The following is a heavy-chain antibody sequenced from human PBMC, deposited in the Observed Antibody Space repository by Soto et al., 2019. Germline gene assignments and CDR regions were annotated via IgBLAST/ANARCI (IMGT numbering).Heavy chain of an antibody. J-gene: IGHJ5*02. CDR1: GFTYSTYT. CDR3: AREVGDLGTRFDP. D-gene: IGHD1-26*01. Sequence: PGGSLRLSCAASGFTYSTYTMHWVRQAPGKGLEWVAVISYDGNNKFYADSVKGRFTISRDSTKQTLYLQMNSLRPDDTAVYYCAREVGDLGTRFDPWGQGTLVTVSS. V-gene: IGHV3-30-3*01. CDR2: ISYDGNNK.